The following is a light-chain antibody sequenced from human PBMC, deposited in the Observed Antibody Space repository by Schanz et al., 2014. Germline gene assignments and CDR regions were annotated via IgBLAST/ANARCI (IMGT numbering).Light chain of an antibody. CDR2: DVS. J-gene: IGLJ2*01. CDR3: CSYAGNNKLL. Sequence: QSALTQPRSVSGSPGQSVTISCTGTSSDVGGYNYVSWYQLHPGKAPKLMIYDVSKRPSGVPDRFSGSKSGNTASLTISGLQDEDEADYYCCSYAGNNKLLFGGGTKLTVL. CDR1: SSDVGGYNY. V-gene: IGLV2-11*01.